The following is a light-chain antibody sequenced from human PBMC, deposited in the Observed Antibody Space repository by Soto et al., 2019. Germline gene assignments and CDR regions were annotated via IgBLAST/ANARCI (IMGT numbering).Light chain of an antibody. V-gene: IGKV3-15*01. CDR3: QQYNNWPPWT. CDR1: QSVSSD. J-gene: IGKJ1*01. CDR2: GAS. Sequence: EIVMTQSPATLSVSPGERATLSCRASQSVSSDLAWYQQKPGQAPRLLIYGASTRATGIPARFSGSGSGTEVTLTISSLQPEDYAVYCCQQYNNWPPWTFGQGTKVEI.